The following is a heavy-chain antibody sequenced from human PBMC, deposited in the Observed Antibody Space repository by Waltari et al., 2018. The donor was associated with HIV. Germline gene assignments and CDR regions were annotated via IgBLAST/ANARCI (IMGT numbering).Heavy chain of an antibody. CDR3: ARDKAPYSSSSAVDY. CDR1: GFTFGSYG. CDR2: INYDGSNK. V-gene: IGHV3-33*01. J-gene: IGHJ4*02. D-gene: IGHD6-6*01. Sequence: VQLMESGGGVVQPGKPLRLSCATLGFTFGSYGIHWVRQAPGKGLEWVAVINYDGSNKFYAESVKGRFLISRDNSKNTLFLQMNSLRDEDTGLYYCARDKAPYSSSSAVDYWGQGTLVTVS.